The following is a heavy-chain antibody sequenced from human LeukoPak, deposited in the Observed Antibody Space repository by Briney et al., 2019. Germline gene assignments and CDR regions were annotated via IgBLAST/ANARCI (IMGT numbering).Heavy chain of an antibody. CDR3: ARDLMAPSGYYYGMDV. Sequence: PGGSLRLSCAASGFTFSTYWMSWVRQAPGKGLEWAANMRRDGNEIYYLDSVRGRFTISRDNAKNSLYLQMNSLRAEDTAVYYCARDLMAPSGYYYGMDVWGQETTVTVSS. CDR1: GFTFSTYW. J-gene: IGHJ6*02. V-gene: IGHV3-7*01. D-gene: IGHD3-10*01. CDR2: MRRDGNEI.